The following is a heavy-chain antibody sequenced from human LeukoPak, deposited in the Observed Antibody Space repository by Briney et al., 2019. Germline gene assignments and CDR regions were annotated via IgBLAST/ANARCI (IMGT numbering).Heavy chain of an antibody. J-gene: IGHJ4*02. CDR2: ISSSSSYI. D-gene: IGHD2-15*01. CDR1: GFTFIDHY. V-gene: IGHV3-21*01. CDR3: ARVMGSCSGGSCYSHYFDY. Sequence: GGSLRLSCAASGFTFIDHYMDWVRQAPGKGLEWVSSISSSSSYIYYADSVKGRFTISRDNAKNSLYLQMNSLRAEDTAVYYCARVMGSCSGGSCYSHYFDYWGQGTLVTVSS.